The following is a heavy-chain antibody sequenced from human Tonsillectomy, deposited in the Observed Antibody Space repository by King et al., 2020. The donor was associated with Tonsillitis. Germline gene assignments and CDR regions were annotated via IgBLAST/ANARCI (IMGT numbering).Heavy chain of an antibody. CDR2: ISYDGSNN. CDR3: AKVGSLTTVTTHYYYGMDV. J-gene: IGHJ6*02. Sequence: LVVSGGGVVQPGRSLRLSCAASGFTFNSFAMHWVRQAPGKGLEWVAVISYDGSNNYYADSVKGRFTISRDNSKNTLYLQMDSLRAEDTAVYYCAKVGSLTTVTTHYYYGMDVWGQGTTVTVSS. CDR1: GFTFNSFA. V-gene: IGHV3-30*18. D-gene: IGHD4-11*01.